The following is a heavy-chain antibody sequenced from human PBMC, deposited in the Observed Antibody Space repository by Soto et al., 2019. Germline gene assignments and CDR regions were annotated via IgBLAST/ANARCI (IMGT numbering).Heavy chain of an antibody. V-gene: IGHV4-30-4*08. CDR2: IYYTGST. J-gene: IGHJ6*02. D-gene: IGHD4-17*01. Sequence: SETLSLTCTVSGGSINSADYYWTWIRQPPGKGLEWIGYIYYTGSTFYNPSLKSRASISVDASKNQFSLRLTSVTAADTAVYYCARDALADDDYVSSMDIWGQGTTVTVYS. CDR1: GGSINSADYY. CDR3: ARDALADDDYVSSMDI.